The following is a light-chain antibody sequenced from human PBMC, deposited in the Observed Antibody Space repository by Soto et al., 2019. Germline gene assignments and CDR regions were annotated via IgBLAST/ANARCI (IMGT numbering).Light chain of an antibody. Sequence: QSALTQPPSVSGSPGQSVTISCTGTPYNYVTWYQQHAGKAPKLIIYDVSKRPSGVSERCSGSKSGYTASLTISGLQAEDEADYHCCASAGNYVGIFGGGTKLTVL. CDR3: CASAGNYVGI. CDR2: DVS. V-gene: IGLV2-11*01. CDR1: PYNY. J-gene: IGLJ2*01.